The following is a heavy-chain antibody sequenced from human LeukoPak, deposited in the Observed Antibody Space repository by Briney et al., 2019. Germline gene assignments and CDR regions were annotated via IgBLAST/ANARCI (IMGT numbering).Heavy chain of an antibody. CDR2: ITRGSIYT. CDR3: ARDRVYASDY. J-gene: IGHJ4*02. Sequence: PGGSLRLSCAASGFTFSNYNMNWVRQTPGEGLEWVSSITRGSIYTFYADSVKGRFTISRDNAKNTLYLQMNSLRAEDTAVYYCARDRVYASDYWGQGTLVTVSS. D-gene: IGHD3-16*01. V-gene: IGHV3-21*01. CDR1: GFTFSNYN.